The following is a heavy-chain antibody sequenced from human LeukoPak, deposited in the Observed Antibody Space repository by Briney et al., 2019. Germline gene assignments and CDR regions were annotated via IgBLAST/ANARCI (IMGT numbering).Heavy chain of an antibody. V-gene: IGHV3-7*03. CDR1: GFTFSSYW. CDR3: ARGGGLDV. CDR2: INHNGNVN. Sequence: GGSLRLSCAASGFTFSSYWMNWARQAPGEGLEWVASINHNGNVNYYVDSVKGRFTISRDNAKNSLYLQMSNLRAEDTAVYFCARGGGLDVWGQGAMVTVSS. J-gene: IGHJ6*02. D-gene: IGHD3-16*01.